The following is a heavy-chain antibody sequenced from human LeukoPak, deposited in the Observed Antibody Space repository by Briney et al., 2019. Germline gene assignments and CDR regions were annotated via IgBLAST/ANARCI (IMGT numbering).Heavy chain of an antibody. V-gene: IGHV1-46*01. Sequence: ASVKVSCTASGYTFINYYMHWVRQAPGQGLEWMGIINPLDSSTTYAQKFQGRVTMTRDTSTSTAYMELSSLRSEDTAVYYCARDKPEYSSGWNYYYGMDVWGQGTTVTVFS. CDR2: INPLDSST. D-gene: IGHD6-19*01. CDR3: ARDKPEYSSGWNYYYGMDV. J-gene: IGHJ6*02. CDR1: GYTFINYY.